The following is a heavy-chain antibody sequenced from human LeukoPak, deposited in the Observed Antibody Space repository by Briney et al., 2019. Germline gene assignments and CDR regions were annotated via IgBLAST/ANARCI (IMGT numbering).Heavy chain of an antibody. CDR3: ASVYNSGWYFDY. CDR2: INPDGGGT. V-gene: IGHV1-2*02. Sequence: GASVKVSCKASGYTFTDYYMHWVRQAPGQGLEWMGWINPDGGGTKYAQKFQGRVTLTRDTSISTAYMELSSLKYDDTAVYYCASVYNSGWYFDYWGQGALVTVSS. CDR1: GYTFTDYY. J-gene: IGHJ4*02. D-gene: IGHD5-12*01.